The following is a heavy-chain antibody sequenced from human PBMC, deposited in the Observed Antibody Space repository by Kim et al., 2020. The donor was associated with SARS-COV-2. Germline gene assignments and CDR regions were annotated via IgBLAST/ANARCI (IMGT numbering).Heavy chain of an antibody. J-gene: IGHJ5*02. Sequence: TLSLTCTVSGGSISSGGYYWSWIRQHPGKGLEWIGYIYYSGSTYYNPSLKSRVTISVDTSKNQFSLKLSSVTAADTAVYYCARDSIELESWFDPWGQGTLVTVSS. CDR1: GGSISSGGYY. V-gene: IGHV4-31*03. D-gene: IGHD1-7*01. CDR3: ARDSIELESWFDP. CDR2: IYYSGST.